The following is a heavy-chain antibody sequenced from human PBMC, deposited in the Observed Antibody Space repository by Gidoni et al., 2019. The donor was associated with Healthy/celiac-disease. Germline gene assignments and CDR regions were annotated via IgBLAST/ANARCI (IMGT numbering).Heavy chain of an antibody. Sequence: EVQLVQSGAEVKKPGESLRISCQGSGYSFHSYSINWVRQMPGKGREWMGRIDPSDSYTNYRPSFQGHVTISADKSISTADLQWSSLKASDTAMDYCARLHTIFGVGGESYYYYYMDVWGKGTTVTVSS. CDR3: ARLHTIFGVGGESYYYYYMDV. V-gene: IGHV5-10-1*03. CDR1: GYSFHSYS. D-gene: IGHD3-3*01. CDR2: IDPSDSYT. J-gene: IGHJ6*03.